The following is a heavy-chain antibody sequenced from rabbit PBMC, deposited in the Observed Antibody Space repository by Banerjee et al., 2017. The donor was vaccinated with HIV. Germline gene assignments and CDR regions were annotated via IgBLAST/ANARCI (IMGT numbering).Heavy chain of an antibody. CDR1: GFDFSSYG. J-gene: IGHJ4*01. D-gene: IGHD4-1*01. CDR2: IDPVFGST. CDR3: VRDTIVVAGVYFNL. V-gene: IGHV1S47*01. Sequence: QEQLVESGGGLVQPGGSLKLSCKASGFDFSSYGVSWVRQAPGKGLEWIGYIDPVFGSTYYASWVNGRFTISSHNAQNTLYLQLNSLTAADTATYFCVRDTIVVAGVYFNLWGPGTLVTVS.